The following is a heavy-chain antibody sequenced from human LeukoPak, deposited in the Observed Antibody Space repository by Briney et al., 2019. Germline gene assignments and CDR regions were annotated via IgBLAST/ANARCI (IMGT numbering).Heavy chain of an antibody. V-gene: IGHV3-64*02. CDR1: GFTFSSYP. D-gene: IGHD3-22*01. J-gene: IGHJ3*02. CDR3: ARREGNYDSSGYYSDAFDI. CDR2: ISTNGGST. Sequence: GGSLRLSCAASGFTFSSYPMHWVRQAPGKGLEYVSAISTNGGSTYYADSVKGRFTISRDNSKNTVYLQMGSQRAEDMAVYYCARREGNYDSSGYYSDAFDIWGQGTMVTVSS.